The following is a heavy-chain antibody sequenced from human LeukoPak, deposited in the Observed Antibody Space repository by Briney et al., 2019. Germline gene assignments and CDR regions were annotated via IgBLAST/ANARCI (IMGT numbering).Heavy chain of an antibody. CDR2: ITSSGTYM. CDR3: AKSAYYDFWSGYPI. Sequence: GGSLRLSCAASGFTFNDYSMDWVRQAPGKGLEWVSSITSSGTYMYYADSVKGRFTISRDNAKNSLYLQMNSLRAEDTAVYYCAKSAYYDFWSGYPIWGQGTLVTVSS. J-gene: IGHJ4*02. D-gene: IGHD3-3*01. V-gene: IGHV3-21*04. CDR1: GFTFNDYS.